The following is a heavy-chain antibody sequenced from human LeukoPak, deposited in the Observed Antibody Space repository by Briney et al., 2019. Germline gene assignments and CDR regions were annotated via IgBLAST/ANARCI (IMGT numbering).Heavy chain of an antibody. J-gene: IGHJ4*02. V-gene: IGHV5-51*01. CDR3: AMGRDYNGGYYGRFDY. Sequence: GESLKISCKGSGYRFTSYWIDWVRQMPGKGLEWMGIIYPGDSDTRYGPSFQGQVTISADKSISTAFLQWSSLKASDTAMYYCAMGRDYNGGYYGRFDYWGQGTLVTVSS. D-gene: IGHD1-26*01. CDR1: GYRFTSYW. CDR2: IYPGDSDT.